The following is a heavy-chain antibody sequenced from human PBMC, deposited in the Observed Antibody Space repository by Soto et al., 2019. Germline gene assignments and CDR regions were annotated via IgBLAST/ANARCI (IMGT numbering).Heavy chain of an antibody. J-gene: IGHJ4*02. CDR2: INGDGSVT. Sequence: EVQLVESGGGLVQPGGSLRLSCTASGFTFSGFWMHWVRQAPGKGLVWVSRINGDGSVTNYADSVKGRFTISRDNAKNTLYLQMNSLRVEDPAVYSCVRVKETSGWGAFDSWGQGTVVTVSS. V-gene: IGHV3-74*01. CDR1: GFTFSGFW. CDR3: VRVKETSGWGAFDS. D-gene: IGHD6-19*01.